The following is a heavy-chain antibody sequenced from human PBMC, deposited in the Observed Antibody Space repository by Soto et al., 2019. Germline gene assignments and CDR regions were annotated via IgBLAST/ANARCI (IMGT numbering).Heavy chain of an antibody. J-gene: IGHJ4*02. CDR1: GGSIGTRNYY. Sequence: PSETLSLTCNVSGGSIGTRNYYWAWIRQPPGKGLEWIGSLYYSGSTYYNPSLKSRVTISVDTSKNQFSLKVTSVTAAETAVYYCARHYSSGWDYLDYWGQGTLVTVS. D-gene: IGHD6-19*01. V-gene: IGHV4-39*01. CDR3: ARHYSSGWDYLDY. CDR2: LYYSGST.